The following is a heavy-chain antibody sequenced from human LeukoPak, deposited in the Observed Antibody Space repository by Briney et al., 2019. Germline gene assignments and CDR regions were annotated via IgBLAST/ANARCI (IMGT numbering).Heavy chain of an antibody. D-gene: IGHD2-2*01. CDR1: GYTLTELS. V-gene: IGHV1-24*01. Sequence: ASLKVSCKVSGYTLTELSMHWVRQAPGKGLEWMGGFDPEDGETIYAQKFQGRVTMTEDTSTDTAYMELSSLRSEDTAVYYCATSGFGGFPAGPFGYWGQGTLVTVSS. CDR3: ATSGFGGFPAGPFGY. CDR2: FDPEDGET. J-gene: IGHJ4*02.